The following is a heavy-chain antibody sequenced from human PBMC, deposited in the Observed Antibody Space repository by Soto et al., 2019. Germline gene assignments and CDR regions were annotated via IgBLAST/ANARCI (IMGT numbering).Heavy chain of an antibody. CDR3: ARDCSSTSCYWRHDAFDI. J-gene: IGHJ3*02. CDR1: GYTFTSYG. V-gene: IGHV1-18*01. CDR2: ISAYNGNT. D-gene: IGHD2-2*01. Sequence: QVQLVQSGAEVKKPGASVKVSCKASGYTFTSYGISWVRQAPGQGLEWMGWISAYNGNTNYEQKLQGRVTMTTDTSTSTAYMELRSLRSDDTAVYYCARDCSSTSCYWRHDAFDIWGQGTMVTVSS.